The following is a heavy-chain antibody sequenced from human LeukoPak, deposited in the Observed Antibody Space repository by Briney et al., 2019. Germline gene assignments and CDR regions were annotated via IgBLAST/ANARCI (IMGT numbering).Heavy chain of an antibody. CDR3: ASGYSSSWPFDY. Sequence: SETLSLTCTVSGGSISSYYWSWIRQPPGKGLEWIGEINHSGSTNYNPSLKSRVTISVDTSKNQFSLKLSSVTAADTAVYYCASGYSSSWPFDYWGQGTLVTVSS. CDR2: INHSGST. J-gene: IGHJ4*02. CDR1: GGSISSYY. D-gene: IGHD6-13*01. V-gene: IGHV4-34*01.